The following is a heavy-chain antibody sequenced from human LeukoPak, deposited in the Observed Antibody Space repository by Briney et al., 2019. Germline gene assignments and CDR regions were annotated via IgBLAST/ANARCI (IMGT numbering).Heavy chain of an antibody. CDR3: ASLLKDGYNNGVVY. CDR2: IYTSGST. D-gene: IGHD5-24*01. J-gene: IGHJ4*02. CDR1: GGSISSYY. V-gene: IGHV4-4*07. Sequence: PSETLSLTCTVSGGSISSYYWSWIRQPAGKGLEWIGRIYTSGSTNYNPSLKSRVTMSVDTSKNQFSLKLSSVTAADTAVYYCASLLKDGYNNGVVYWGQGTLVTVSS.